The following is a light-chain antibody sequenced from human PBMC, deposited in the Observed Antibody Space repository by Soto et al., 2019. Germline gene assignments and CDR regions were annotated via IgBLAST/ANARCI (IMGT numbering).Light chain of an antibody. CDR1: QSVSSNH. CDR3: QQYSSSRT. Sequence: IVLTQSAGTLSLNPGARATLYCRASQSVSSNHLAWYQQKPGQAPRLLVYGGSSRATGIPVRFSGSGSETDFTLTITRLEPEDFAMYYCQQYSSSRTFGQGTKVDIK. CDR2: GGS. V-gene: IGKV3-20*01. J-gene: IGKJ1*01.